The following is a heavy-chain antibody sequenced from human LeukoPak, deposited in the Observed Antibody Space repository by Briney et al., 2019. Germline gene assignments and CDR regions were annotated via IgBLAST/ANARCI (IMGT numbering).Heavy chain of an antibody. Sequence: PGGSLRLSCAASGFTFSSYSMNWVRQAPGKGLEWVSYISSSSSTIYYADSVKGRFTISRDNAKNSLYLQMNSLRAEDTAVYYCARESAEMVTLTYYMDVWGKGTTVTVSS. CDR2: ISSSSSTI. D-gene: IGHD5-24*01. CDR3: ARESAEMVTLTYYMDV. V-gene: IGHV3-48*04. J-gene: IGHJ6*03. CDR1: GFTFSSYS.